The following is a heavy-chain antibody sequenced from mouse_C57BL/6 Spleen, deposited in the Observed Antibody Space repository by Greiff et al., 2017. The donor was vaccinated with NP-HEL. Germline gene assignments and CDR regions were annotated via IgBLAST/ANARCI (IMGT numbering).Heavy chain of an antibody. CDR2: IDPSDSYT. Sequence: VQLQQPGAELVMPGASVKLSCKASGYTFTSYWMHWVKQRPGQGLEWIGEIDPSDSYTNYNQKFKGKSTLTVDKSSSTAYMQLSSLTSEDSAVYYCARRGTTPHFDYWGQGTTLTVSS. J-gene: IGHJ2*01. CDR3: ARRGTTPHFDY. D-gene: IGHD1-1*01. CDR1: GYTFTSYW. V-gene: IGHV1-69*01.